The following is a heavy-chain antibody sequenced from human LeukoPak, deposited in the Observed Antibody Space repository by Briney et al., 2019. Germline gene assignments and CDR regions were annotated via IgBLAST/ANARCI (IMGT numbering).Heavy chain of an antibody. CDR2: IYPVDSDT. Sequence: GESLKISCKGSGYSFTSHWIGWVRQMPGKGLEWMGIIYPVDSDTRYSPSFQGQVTISADNSISTAYLQWSSLKASDTAMYYCARPGRIVGATGGVDYWGQGTPVTVSS. J-gene: IGHJ4*02. D-gene: IGHD1-26*01. CDR1: GYSFTSHW. V-gene: IGHV5-51*01. CDR3: ARPGRIVGATGGVDY.